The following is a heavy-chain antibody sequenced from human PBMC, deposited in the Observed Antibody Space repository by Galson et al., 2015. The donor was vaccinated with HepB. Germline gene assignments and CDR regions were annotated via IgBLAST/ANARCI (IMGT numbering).Heavy chain of an antibody. CDR3: VKALGATWYYFDY. CDR2: ISSNGGST. V-gene: IGHV3-64D*06. CDR1: GFTFSSYA. D-gene: IGHD1-26*01. Sequence: SLRLSCAASGFTFSSYAMHWVRQAPGKGLEYVSAISSNGGSTYYADSVKGRFTISRDNSKNTLYLQMSSLRAEDTAVYYCVKALGATWYYFDYWGQGTLVTVSS. J-gene: IGHJ4*02.